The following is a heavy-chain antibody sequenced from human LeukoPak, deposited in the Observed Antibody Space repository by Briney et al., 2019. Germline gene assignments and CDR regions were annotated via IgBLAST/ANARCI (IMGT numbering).Heavy chain of an antibody. J-gene: IGHJ4*02. CDR1: GFTFSSFS. V-gene: IGHV3-21*06. D-gene: IGHD1-26*01. CDR3: ARFLRATLGKY. Sequence: GGSLRLSCAASGFTFSSFSMNWVRQPPGKGLEWVSSISGSSSYMSYADSVKGRFTISRDNAKNSLYLQMNSLRAEDTAVYYCARFLRATLGKYWGQGILVTVSS. CDR2: ISGSSSYM.